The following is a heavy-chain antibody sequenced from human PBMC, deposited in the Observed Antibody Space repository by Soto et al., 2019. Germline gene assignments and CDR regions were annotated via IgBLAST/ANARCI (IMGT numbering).Heavy chain of an antibody. J-gene: IGHJ6*02. Sequence: QVQLVQSGGGVVQPGRSLRLSCAASGFIFNRYGMHWVRQAPGKGLEWVAVILYDGTKKYYADSVKGRFTISRDNSNNTLYLQMNSLRVEDTAVSYCGGLLWYENMEVWGQGTTFLVSS. V-gene: IGHV3-30*03. CDR2: ILYDGTKK. CDR3: GGLLWYENMEV. CDR1: GFIFNRYG. D-gene: IGHD3-10*01.